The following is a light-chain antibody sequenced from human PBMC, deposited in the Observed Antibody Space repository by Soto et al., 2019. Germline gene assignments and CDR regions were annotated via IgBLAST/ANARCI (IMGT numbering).Light chain of an antibody. CDR2: AAS. V-gene: IGKV1-39*01. CDR3: QQTFSTYVS. J-gene: IGKJ4*01. Sequence: IHITPFPSSLSASLRQSFTINFRASQTTSSYLHWYQLKPGQAPKLLIYAASSLQSGVPSRFSGSGSGTEFTLTISSLQPEDFATYFCQQTFSTYVSFGGGTKVDI. CDR1: QTTSSY.